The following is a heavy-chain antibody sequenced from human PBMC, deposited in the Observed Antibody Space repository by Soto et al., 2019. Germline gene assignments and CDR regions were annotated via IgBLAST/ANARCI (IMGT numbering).Heavy chain of an antibody. CDR2: ISAYNGET. CDR3: ARDSGSYMYVSD. CDR1: GYTFTSSG. V-gene: IGHV1-18*01. J-gene: IGHJ4*02. Sequence: QVQLVQSGAEVKKPGASVKVSCKASGYTFTSSGFSWVRQAPGQGLEWMAWISAYNGETHYAQKFQCRDTMTTDTSTSTSYMSLRSLRSADTAVYYCARDSGSYMYVSDWGQGTLVTVSS. D-gene: IGHD1-26*01.